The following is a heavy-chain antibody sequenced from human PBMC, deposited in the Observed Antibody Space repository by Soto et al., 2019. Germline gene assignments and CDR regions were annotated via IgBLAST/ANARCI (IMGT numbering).Heavy chain of an antibody. J-gene: IGHJ4*02. CDR3: AREVGYGDFSAALLD. CDR1: GGTFSSHS. CDR2: ILTLFGTS. Sequence: VQLMQSGAEVKKPGSSVKVSCKASGGTFSSHSINWVRQAPGQGLEWMGGILTLFGTSNYAQNFQGRVTITADQSTSTAYMELNSLTSDDTAVYYCAREVGYGDFSAALLDWGQGTLVTVYS. D-gene: IGHD2-21*02. V-gene: IGHV1-69*01.